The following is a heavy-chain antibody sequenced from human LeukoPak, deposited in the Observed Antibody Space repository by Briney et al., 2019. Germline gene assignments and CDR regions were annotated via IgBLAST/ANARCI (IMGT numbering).Heavy chain of an antibody. V-gene: IGHV4-59*01. CDR3: AREPYGDYYFDY. J-gene: IGHJ4*02. CDR2: IYYSGST. Sequence: SETLSLTCTVSGDSIRSYYWSWIRQPPGRGLEWIGYIYYSGSTNYNPSLESRVTISIDTSKNQFSLNLSSVTATDTAVYYCAREPYGDYYFDYWGQGTLVTVSS. CDR1: GDSIRSYY. D-gene: IGHD4-17*01.